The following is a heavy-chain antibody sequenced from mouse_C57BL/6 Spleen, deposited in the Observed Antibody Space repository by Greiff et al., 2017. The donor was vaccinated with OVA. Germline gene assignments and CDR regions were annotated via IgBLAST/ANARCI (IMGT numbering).Heavy chain of an antibody. D-gene: IGHD2-3*01. CDR2: IYPGSGNT. J-gene: IGHJ3*01. CDR3: AFYDIRAAY. Sequence: QVQLQQSGAELVRPGASVKLSCKASGYTFTDYYINWVKQRPGQGLEWIARIYPGSGNTYYNEKFKGKATLTAEKSSSTAYMQLSSLTSEDSAVYFCAFYDIRAAYWGQGTLVTVSA. V-gene: IGHV1-76*01. CDR1: GYTFTDYY.